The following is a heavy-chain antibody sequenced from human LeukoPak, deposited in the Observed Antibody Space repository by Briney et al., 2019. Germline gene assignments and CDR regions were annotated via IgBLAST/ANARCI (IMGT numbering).Heavy chain of an antibody. V-gene: IGHV1-46*01. J-gene: IGHJ4*02. CDR2: IQFSGGTT. CDR3: AREGTTTVTKNFDY. CDR1: GYTFTSYY. D-gene: IGHD4-17*01. Sequence: ASVKVSCKASGYTFTSYYMHWVRQAPGQGLEWMGAIQFSGGTTTYAQKLQGRVTMTRDTSTNTVYMELNSLRSDDTAVYYCAREGTTTVTKNFDYWGQGTLVTVSS.